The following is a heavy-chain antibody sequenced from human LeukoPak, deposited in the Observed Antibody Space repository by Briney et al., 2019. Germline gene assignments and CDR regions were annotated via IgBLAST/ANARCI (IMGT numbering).Heavy chain of an antibody. D-gene: IGHD3-10*01. Sequence: PGGSLRLSCAASGFTFSSYWMSWVRQAPGKGLEGVANIKQDGSDKYYVDSVKGRFTISRDNAKNSVYLQTDSLRAEDTAVYYCARASPSVSGKSHYYFDYWGLGTLVTVSS. J-gene: IGHJ4*02. CDR3: ARASPSVSGKSHYYFDY. V-gene: IGHV3-7*01. CDR1: GFTFSSYW. CDR2: IKQDGSDK.